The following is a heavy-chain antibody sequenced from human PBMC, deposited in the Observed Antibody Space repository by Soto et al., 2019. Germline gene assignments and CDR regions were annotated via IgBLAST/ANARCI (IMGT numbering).Heavy chain of an antibody. CDR2: SNYSGST. V-gene: IGHV4-39*01. J-gene: IGHJ4*02. Sequence: QLQLQESGPGLVKASETLSLTCTVSGGSIRSSSYYYWAWIRQPPGKGLKWIGSSNYSGSTYYNPSLKSQVTISVDTSKNQFSLKLSYVTAADTAVYYCARRDELGFDYWGQGTLVTVSS. CDR3: ARRDELGFDY. CDR1: GGSIRSSSYYY. D-gene: IGHD7-27*01.